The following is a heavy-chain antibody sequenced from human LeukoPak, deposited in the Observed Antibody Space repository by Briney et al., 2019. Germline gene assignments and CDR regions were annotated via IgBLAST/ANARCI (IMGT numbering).Heavy chain of an antibody. J-gene: IGHJ3*02. CDR1: GYTFTGYY. Sequence: ASVKVSCKASGYTFTGYYMHWVRQAPGQGLEWMGWINPNSGGTNYAQKFQGRVTMTRDTSISTAYMELSRLRSDDTAVYYCARVLGFLESPDAFDIWGLGTMVTVSS. CDR2: INPNSGGT. CDR3: ARVLGFLESPDAFDI. V-gene: IGHV1-2*02. D-gene: IGHD3-3*01.